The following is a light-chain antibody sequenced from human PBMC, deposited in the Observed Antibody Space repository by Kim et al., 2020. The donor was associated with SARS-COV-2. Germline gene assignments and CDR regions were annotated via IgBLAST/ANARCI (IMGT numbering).Light chain of an antibody. J-gene: IGKJ1*01. Sequence: ASVGDRVTITCRASRGIHNYLAWYQQKPGKVPKLLIYAASTLHSGVPSRFSGSGSGIDFTLIISSLQPEDVATYYCQKYNTAPWTFGQGTKVDIK. CDR2: AAS. V-gene: IGKV1-27*01. CDR1: RGIHNY. CDR3: QKYNTAPWT.